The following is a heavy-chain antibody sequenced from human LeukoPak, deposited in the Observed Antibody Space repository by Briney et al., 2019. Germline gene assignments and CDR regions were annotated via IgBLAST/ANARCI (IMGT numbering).Heavy chain of an antibody. J-gene: IGHJ4*02. CDR2: INPSGGST. V-gene: IGHV1-46*01. CDR1: GYTFTGYY. Sequence: ASVKVSCKASGYTFTGYYMHWVRQASGQGLEWMGIINPSGGSTSYAQKFQGRVTMTRDTSTSTVYMELSSLRSEDTAVYYCARDGNRLEMATSSFDYWGQGTLVTVSS. D-gene: IGHD5-24*01. CDR3: ARDGNRLEMATSSFDY.